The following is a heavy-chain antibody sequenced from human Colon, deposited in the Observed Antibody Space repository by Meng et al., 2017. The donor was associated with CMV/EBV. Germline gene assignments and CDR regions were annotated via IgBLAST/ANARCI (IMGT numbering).Heavy chain of an antibody. D-gene: IGHD3-22*01. CDR3: AREGDDSSGYYFDY. CDR1: GFTFSSYS. Sequence: GESLKISCAASGFTFSSYSMNWVRQAPGKGLEWVSSISSSSYIYYADSVKGRFTISRDNAKNSLYLQMNSLRAEDTAVYYCAREGDDSSGYYFDYWGQGTLVTVSS. J-gene: IGHJ4*02. CDR2: ISSSSYI. V-gene: IGHV3-21*01.